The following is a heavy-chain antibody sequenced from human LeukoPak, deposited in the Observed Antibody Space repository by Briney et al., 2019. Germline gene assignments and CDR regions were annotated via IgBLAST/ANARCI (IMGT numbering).Heavy chain of an antibody. CDR2: ISAYNINT. CDR1: GYTFSNYG. D-gene: IGHD2-2*01. J-gene: IGHJ4*02. V-gene: IGHV1-18*01. CDR3: ASWAGYCNSNNCYATSLDY. Sequence: ASVKVSCKASGYTFSNYGLTWVRQAPGQGLGWMGWISAYNINTNVAQKFQGRVTMTTDTSTNTAYMELRSLRYDDTAVYYCASWAGYCNSNNCYATSLDYWGQGTLVTVSA.